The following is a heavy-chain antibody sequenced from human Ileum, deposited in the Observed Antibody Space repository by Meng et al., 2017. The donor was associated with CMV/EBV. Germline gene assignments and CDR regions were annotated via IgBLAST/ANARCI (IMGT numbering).Heavy chain of an antibody. CDR3: ARVVPGAVGSISYFDS. Sequence: GGSLRLSCEASGLAVSGNYMNWVRQAPGKGLEWVSIIYSGGSAYYTDSVKGRFTISRDNAKNTVYLQMNSLRAEDTAVYYCARVVPGAVGSISYFDSWGQGTLVTVSS. CDR2: IYSGGSA. D-gene: IGHD6-19*01. J-gene: IGHJ4*02. V-gene: IGHV3-53*01. CDR1: GLAVSGNY.